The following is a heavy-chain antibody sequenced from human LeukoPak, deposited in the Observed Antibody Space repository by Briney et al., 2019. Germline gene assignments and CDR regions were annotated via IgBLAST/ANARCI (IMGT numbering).Heavy chain of an antibody. V-gene: IGHV4-39*07. J-gene: IGHJ4*02. CDR3: PRAVGGDGSGSL. CDR2: IYYSGST. CDR1: GGSISSSSYY. D-gene: IGHD3-10*01. Sequence: PSGTLSLTCTVSGGSISSSSYYWGWIRQHPGKGLEWIGSIYYSGSTYYNPSLKSRVTMSVDMSTRQISLKLSSVTAADTAVYYCPRAVGGDGSGSLWGPGTLVTVSS.